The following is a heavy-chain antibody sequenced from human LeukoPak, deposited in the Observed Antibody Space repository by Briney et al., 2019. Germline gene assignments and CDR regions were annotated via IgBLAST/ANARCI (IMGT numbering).Heavy chain of an antibody. J-gene: IGHJ4*02. D-gene: IGHD4-23*01. CDR1: GGTFSSYA. Sequence: SVKVSCKASGGTFSSYAISWVRQAPGQGLEWMGGIIPIFGTANYAQKFQGRVTMTRNTSISTAYMELSSLRSEDTAVYYCARSNSDFDYWGQGTLVTVSS. CDR2: IIPIFGTA. CDR3: ARSNSDFDY. V-gene: IGHV1-69*05.